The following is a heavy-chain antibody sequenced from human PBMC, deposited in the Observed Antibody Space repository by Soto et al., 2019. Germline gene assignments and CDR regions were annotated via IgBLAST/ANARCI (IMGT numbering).Heavy chain of an antibody. Sequence: EVQLAESGGGLVKPGGSLRLSCAASGFTFSSYSMNWVRQAPGKGLEWVSSISSSSSYIYYADSVKGRFTISRDNAKNSLYLQMNSLRAEDTAVYYCARNVGGTGWFDPWGQGTLVTVSS. J-gene: IGHJ5*02. CDR2: ISSSSSYI. V-gene: IGHV3-21*01. D-gene: IGHD1-26*01. CDR3: ARNVGGTGWFDP. CDR1: GFTFSSYS.